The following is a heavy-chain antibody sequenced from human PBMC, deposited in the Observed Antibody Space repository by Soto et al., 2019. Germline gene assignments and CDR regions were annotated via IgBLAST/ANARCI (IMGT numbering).Heavy chain of an antibody. Sequence: QVPLVQSGAEVKKPGASGHVACKASGYTFTSYGISWVRQAPGQGLEWMGWISAYNGNTNYAQKLQGRVTMTTDTSTSTAYMELRSLRSDDTAVYYCARILFGVVTNYFDYWGQGTLVTVSS. D-gene: IGHD3-3*01. CDR1: GYTFTSYG. J-gene: IGHJ4*02. CDR2: ISAYNGNT. V-gene: IGHV1-18*01. CDR3: ARILFGVVTNYFDY.